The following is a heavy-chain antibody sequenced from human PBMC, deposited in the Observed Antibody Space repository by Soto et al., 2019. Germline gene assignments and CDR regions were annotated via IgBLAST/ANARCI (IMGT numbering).Heavy chain of an antibody. Sequence: ASVKVSCTASGYTFTSYAMHWVRHAPGQRLEWMGWINAGNGNTKYSQKFQGRVTITRDTSASTAYMELSSLRSEDTAVYYCAKSATVPAAIAYWGQGTLVTVSS. V-gene: IGHV1-3*01. D-gene: IGHD2-2*02. CDR3: AKSATVPAAIAY. CDR1: GYTFTSYA. J-gene: IGHJ4*02. CDR2: INAGNGNT.